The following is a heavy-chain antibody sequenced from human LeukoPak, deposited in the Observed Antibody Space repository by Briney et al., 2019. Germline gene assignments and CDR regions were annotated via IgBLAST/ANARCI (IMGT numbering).Heavy chain of an antibody. Sequence: GGSLRLSCAASGFTFSSYAMHWVRQAPGKGLEWVAVISYDGSNKYYADSVKGRFTISRDNSKNTLYLQMNSLRAEDTAVYYCARGDNEVYGSGGDYWGQGTLVTVSS. D-gene: IGHD3-10*01. V-gene: IGHV3-30*04. J-gene: IGHJ4*02. CDR2: ISYDGSNK. CDR3: ARGDNEVYGSGGDY. CDR1: GFTFSSYA.